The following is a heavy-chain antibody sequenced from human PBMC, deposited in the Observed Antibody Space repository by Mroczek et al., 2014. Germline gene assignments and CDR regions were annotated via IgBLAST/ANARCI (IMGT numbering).Heavy chain of an antibody. J-gene: IGHJ4*02. CDR2: IYTSGST. CDR3: ARGLGAVAGKRD. CDR1: GGSISSGSYY. D-gene: IGHD6-19*01. V-gene: IGHV4-61*02. Sequence: QVQLQESGPGLVKPSQTLSLTCTVSGGSISSGSYYWSWIRQPAGKGLEWIGRIYTSGSTNYNPSLKSRVTISVDTSKNQFSLKLSSVTAADTAVYYCARGLGAVAGKRDWGQGTLVTVSS.